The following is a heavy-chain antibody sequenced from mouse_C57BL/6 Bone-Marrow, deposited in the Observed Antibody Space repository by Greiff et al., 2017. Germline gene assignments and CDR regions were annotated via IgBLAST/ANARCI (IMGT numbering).Heavy chain of an antibody. J-gene: IGHJ2*01. D-gene: IGHD3-2*02. V-gene: IGHV1-64*01. Sequence: QVHVKQPGAELVKPGASVKLSCKASGYTFTSYWMHWVKQRPGQGLEWIGMIHPNSGSTNYNEKFKSKATLTVDKSSSTAYMQLSSLTSEDSAVYYCARSGRNYFDYWGQSTTLTVSS. CDR3: ARSGRNYFDY. CDR1: GYTFTSYW. CDR2: IHPNSGST.